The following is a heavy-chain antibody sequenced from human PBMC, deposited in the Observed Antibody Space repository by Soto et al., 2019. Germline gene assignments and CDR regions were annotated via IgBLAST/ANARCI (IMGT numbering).Heavy chain of an antibody. CDR1: GGTISSGGYS. CDR3: ARGYYDFWSGRYYYYGMDV. V-gene: IGHV4-30-2*01. CDR2: IYHSGST. J-gene: IGHJ6*02. D-gene: IGHD3-3*01. Sequence: NPSETLSLTCAVSGGTISSGGYSWTWIRQPPGKGLEWIGYIYHSGSTYYNPSLKSRVTISVDRSKNQFTLKLSSVTAADTDVYCCARGYYDFWSGRYYYYGMDVWGQGTTVTVSS.